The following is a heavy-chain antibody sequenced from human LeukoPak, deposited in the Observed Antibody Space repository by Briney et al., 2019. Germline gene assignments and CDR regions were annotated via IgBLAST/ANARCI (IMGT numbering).Heavy chain of an antibody. CDR1: GGSISSYY. J-gene: IGHJ4*02. V-gene: IGHV4-59*08. Sequence: SETLSLTCTVSGGSISSYYWSWIRQPPGKGLEWIGYIYYSGSTNYNPSLKSRVTISVDTSKNQFSLKLSSVTAADTAVYYCARTLAAHFDYWGQGTLVTVSS. CDR3: ARTLAAHFDY. CDR2: IYYSGST. D-gene: IGHD2-15*01.